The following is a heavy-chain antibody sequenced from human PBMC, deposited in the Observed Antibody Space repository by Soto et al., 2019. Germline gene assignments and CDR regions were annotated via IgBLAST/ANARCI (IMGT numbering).Heavy chain of an antibody. J-gene: IGHJ5*01. V-gene: IGHV4-30-4*01. CDR1: GDSISSADYF. CDR3: ARGRYCLTGRCFPNWFDS. D-gene: IGHD2-15*01. Sequence: SETLSLTCSVSGDSISSADYFWAWIRQPPGQALEYIGYIYKSATTYYNPSFESRVAISLDTSKSQFSLNVTSVTAADTAVYFCARGRYCLTGRCFPNWFDSWGQGTLVTASS. CDR2: IYKSATT.